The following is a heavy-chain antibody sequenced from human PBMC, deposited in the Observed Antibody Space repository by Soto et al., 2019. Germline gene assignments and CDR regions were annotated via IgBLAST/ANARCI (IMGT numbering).Heavy chain of an antibody. Sequence: QVQVVESGGGVVHPEKSLRLSCAASGFTFSNFGMHWVRQAPGKGLEWVAVISNDGTSENYAQSVKGRFTISRDNSKNTLYLHMNSLRAEDTAVYYCAGGSGSYYVWGQGTLVTVSS. V-gene: IGHV3-30*03. CDR3: AGGSGSYYV. D-gene: IGHD1-26*01. J-gene: IGHJ4*02. CDR2: ISNDGTSE. CDR1: GFTFSNFG.